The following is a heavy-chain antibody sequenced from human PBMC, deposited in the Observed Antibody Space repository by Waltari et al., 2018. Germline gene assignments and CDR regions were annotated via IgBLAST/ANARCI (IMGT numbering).Heavy chain of an antibody. J-gene: IGHJ6*03. CDR1: GGPSSSTPYY. CDR2: IYYSGST. V-gene: IGHV4-39*07. CDR3: ARDVDMSFYYYMDV. D-gene: IGHD2-21*01. Sequence: QLQLQESGPRLVKPSETLSLSCTVSGGPSSSTPYYRVWIRQPPGKGLEWIGSIYYSGSTYYNPSLKSRVTIAVDTAKNQVSLKLTSVSAADTAVYYCARDVDMSFYYYMDVWGKGTTVTISS.